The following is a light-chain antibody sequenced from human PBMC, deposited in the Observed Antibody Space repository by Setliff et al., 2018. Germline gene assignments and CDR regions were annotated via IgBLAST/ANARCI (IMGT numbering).Light chain of an antibody. CDR2: EVS. CDR3: TSYTISSTEV. Sequence: QSVLTQPASVSGSPGQSITISCTGTRSDVGGYNYVSWYQQHPGKVPKLMIYEVSNRPSGVSSRFSGSKSGNTASLTISRLQTEDEADYYCTSYTISSTEVFGTGTKVT. J-gene: IGLJ1*01. V-gene: IGLV2-14*01. CDR1: RSDVGGYNY.